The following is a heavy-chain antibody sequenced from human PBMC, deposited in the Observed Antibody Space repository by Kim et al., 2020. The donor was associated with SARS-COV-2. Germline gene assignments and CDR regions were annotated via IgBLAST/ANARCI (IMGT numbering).Heavy chain of an antibody. CDR1: GCTFTSYY. Sequence: ASVKVSCKASGCTFTSYYMHWVRQAPGQGLEWMGIINPSGGSTSYAQKFQGRVTMTRYTSTSTVYMELSSLRSEDTAVYYCAREGPRKAVAGYGMDVWGQGTTVTVSS. V-gene: IGHV1-46*01. CDR3: AREGPRKAVAGYGMDV. J-gene: IGHJ6*02. CDR2: INPSGGST. D-gene: IGHD6-19*01.